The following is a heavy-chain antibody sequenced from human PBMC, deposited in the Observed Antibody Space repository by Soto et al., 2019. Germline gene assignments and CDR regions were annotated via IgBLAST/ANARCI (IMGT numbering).Heavy chain of an antibody. D-gene: IGHD6-19*01. J-gene: IGHJ4*02. Sequence: SVKVSCKASGGTFSSYAISWVRQAPGQGLEWMGGIIPIFGTANYAQKFQGRVTITADKSTSTAYMGLSSLRSEDTAVYYCASPQDRGIAVAGTSLRIYTSFDYWGQGTLVTVSS. V-gene: IGHV1-69*06. CDR1: GGTFSSYA. CDR2: IIPIFGTA. CDR3: ASPQDRGIAVAGTSLRIYTSFDY.